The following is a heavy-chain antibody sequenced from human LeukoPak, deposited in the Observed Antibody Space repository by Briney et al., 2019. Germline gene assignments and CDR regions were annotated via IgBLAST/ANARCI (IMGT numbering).Heavy chain of an antibody. CDR3: ARDFAGYSSGWVDY. CDR2: IYYSGST. Sequence: SGTLSLTCTVSGGSISSSSYYWGWIRQPPGKGLEWIGSIYYSGSTYYNPSLKSRVTISVDTSKNQFSLKLSSVTAADTAVYYCARDFAGYSSGWVDYWGQGTLVTVSS. J-gene: IGHJ4*02. V-gene: IGHV4-39*07. CDR1: GGSISSSSYY. D-gene: IGHD6-19*01.